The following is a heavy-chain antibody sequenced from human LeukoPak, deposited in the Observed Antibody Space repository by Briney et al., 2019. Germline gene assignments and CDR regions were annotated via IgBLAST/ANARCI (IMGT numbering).Heavy chain of an antibody. CDR2: VFYSGHT. Sequence: SETLSLTCTVSGGSLTGYFWSWIRQPPGKGLEWLGYVFYSGHTRYNPSLKSRVTISVDTSKNQFSLKLSSVTAADTAVYYCARSMVRGVIINDWGQGTLVTVSS. CDR3: ARSMVRGVIIND. V-gene: IGHV4-59*01. J-gene: IGHJ4*02. CDR1: GGSLTGYF. D-gene: IGHD3-10*01.